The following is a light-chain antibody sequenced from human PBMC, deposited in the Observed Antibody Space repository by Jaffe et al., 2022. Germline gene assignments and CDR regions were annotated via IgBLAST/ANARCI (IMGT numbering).Light chain of an antibody. CDR2: KAS. Sequence: DIQMTQSPSTLSASVGDRVTITCRASQSISSWLAWYQQKPGKAPKLLIYKASSLESGVPSRFSGSGSGTEFTLTISSLQPDDFATYYCQQYNSYSPSVFFGGGTKVEIK. V-gene: IGKV1-5*03. J-gene: IGKJ4*01. CDR3: QQYNSYSPSVF. CDR1: QSISSW.